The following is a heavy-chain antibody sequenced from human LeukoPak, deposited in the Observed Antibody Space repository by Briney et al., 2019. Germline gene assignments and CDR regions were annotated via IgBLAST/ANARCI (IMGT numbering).Heavy chain of an antibody. Sequence: PSETLSLTCTVSGGSISSYYWSWIRQPPGKGLEWIGYIYYSGSTNYNPSLKSRVTISVDTSKNQLSLKLSSVTAADTAVYYCARGRPGYSSGWPYYYYYMDVWGKGTTVTVSS. V-gene: IGHV4-59*01. CDR3: ARGRPGYSSGWPYYYYYMDV. CDR1: GGSISSYY. D-gene: IGHD6-19*01. J-gene: IGHJ6*03. CDR2: IYYSGST.